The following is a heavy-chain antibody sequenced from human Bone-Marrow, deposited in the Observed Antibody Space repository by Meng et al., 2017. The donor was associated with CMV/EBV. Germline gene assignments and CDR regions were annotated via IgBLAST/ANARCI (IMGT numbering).Heavy chain of an antibody. CDR3: ARSGSFDFWSGYYLFRWFDP. V-gene: IGHV4-34*01. CDR2: INHSGST. J-gene: IGHJ5*02. CDR1: GGSFSGYY. D-gene: IGHD3-3*01. Sequence: SETLSLTCAVYGGSFSGYYWSWIRQPPGKGLEWIGEINHSGSTNYNPSLQSRVPISVDTSKNQFSLKLSSVSAADTAVYYCARSGSFDFWSGYYLFRWFDPWGHGTRVTVSS.